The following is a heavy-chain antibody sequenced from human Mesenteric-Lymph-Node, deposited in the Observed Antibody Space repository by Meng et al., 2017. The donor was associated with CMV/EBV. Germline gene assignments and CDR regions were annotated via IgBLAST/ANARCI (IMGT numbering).Heavy chain of an antibody. CDR2: IRYDGSNK. V-gene: IGHV3-30*02. CDR3: ARVASHTADY. CDR1: GFTFSSYG. D-gene: IGHD2-2*01. J-gene: IGHJ4*02. Sequence: GESLKISCAASGFTFSSYGMHWVRQAPGKGLEWVAFIRYDGSNKYYADSVKGRFTISRDNSKNTLYLQMNSLRAEDTAVYYCARVASHTADYWGQGTLVTVSS.